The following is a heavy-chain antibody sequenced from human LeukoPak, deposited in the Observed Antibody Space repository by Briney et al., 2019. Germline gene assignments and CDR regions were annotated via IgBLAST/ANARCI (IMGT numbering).Heavy chain of an antibody. CDR1: GGSFSGYY. CDR3: ALGYCSSTSCYRWFDP. V-gene: IGHV4-34*01. D-gene: IGHD2-2*01. CDR2: INHSGST. Sequence: SETLSLTCAVYGGSFSGYYWSWIRQPPGKGLEWIGEINHSGSTNYNPSLKSRVTISVDTSKNQFSLKLSSVTAADTAVYYCALGYCSSTSCYRWFDPWGRGTLVTVSS. J-gene: IGHJ5*02.